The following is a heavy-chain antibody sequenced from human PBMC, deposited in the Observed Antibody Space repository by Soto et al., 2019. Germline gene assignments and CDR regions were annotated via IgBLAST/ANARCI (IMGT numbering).Heavy chain of an antibody. CDR1: GYTFTSSG. V-gene: IGHV1-18*01. D-gene: IGHD3-3*01. CDR3: ARDQGITTFGVYSMYYYGMDV. Sequence: QVQLVQSGAEVKKPGASVKVSCKASGYTFTSSGISWVRQAPGQGLEWMGWISTDNGNTNYAQHLQGRVSMTPDTSTSTAYMDLGSLRSDDTAVYYCARDQGITTFGVYSMYYYGMDVWGQGTTVTVSS. CDR2: ISTDNGNT. J-gene: IGHJ6*02.